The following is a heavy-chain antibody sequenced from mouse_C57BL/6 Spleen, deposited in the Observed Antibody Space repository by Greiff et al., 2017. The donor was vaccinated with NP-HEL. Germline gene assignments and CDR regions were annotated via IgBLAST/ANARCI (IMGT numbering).Heavy chain of an antibody. CDR3: ARSFYYGNYLAWFAY. CDR2: IYPGDGDT. Sequence: QVQLQQSGPELVKPGASVKISCKASGYAFSSSWMNWVKQRPGKGLEWIGRIYPGDGDTNYNGKFKGKATLTADKSSSTAYMQLSSLTSEDSAVYFCARSFYYGNYLAWFAYWGQGTLVTVSA. CDR1: GYAFSSSW. V-gene: IGHV1-82*01. J-gene: IGHJ3*01. D-gene: IGHD2-1*01.